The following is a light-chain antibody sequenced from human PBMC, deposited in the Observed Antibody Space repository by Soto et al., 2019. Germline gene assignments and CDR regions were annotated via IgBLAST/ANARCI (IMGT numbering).Light chain of an antibody. CDR2: AAS. CDR3: HKYNSASLS. J-gene: IGKJ3*01. V-gene: IGKV1-27*01. CDR1: QGISNS. Sequence: DIQMTQSPSSLSAFVGGRVTITCRASQGISNSLAWYQQKPGKGPKLLIYAASTLQSGVPSRFSGSGSGTEFTLTISSLQPEDVAPYYCHKYNSASLSFGPGTKVDIK.